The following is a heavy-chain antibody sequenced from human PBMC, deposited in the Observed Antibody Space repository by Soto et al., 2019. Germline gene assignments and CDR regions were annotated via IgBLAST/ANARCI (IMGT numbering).Heavy chain of an antibody. CDR3: ARGPREWNVGY. D-gene: IGHD1-1*01. CDR2: IYYSGST. CDR1: GCSISSGGYY. V-gene: IGHV4-31*03. J-gene: IGHJ4*02. Sequence: ASETLSLPCTVSGCSISSGGYYWSWIRQHPGKGLEWIGYIYYSGSTYYNPSLKSRVTISVDTSKNQFSLKLSSVTAADTAVYYWARGPREWNVGYWGQGTLVTVSS.